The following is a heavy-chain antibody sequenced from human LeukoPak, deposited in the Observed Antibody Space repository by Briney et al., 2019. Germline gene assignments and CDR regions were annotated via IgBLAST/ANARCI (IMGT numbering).Heavy chain of an antibody. D-gene: IGHD3-22*01. V-gene: IGHV3-30*04. Sequence: GGSLRLSCAASGSTFSSYAMTWVRQAPGKGLEWVALISYDGSNKYFADSVRGRFTISRDNSMDTRYLQMNSLRAEDTAVYYCARVADHYDSSGYPYDAFDIWGQGTMVTVSS. CDR2: ISYDGSNK. CDR1: GSTFSSYA. CDR3: ARVADHYDSSGYPYDAFDI. J-gene: IGHJ3*02.